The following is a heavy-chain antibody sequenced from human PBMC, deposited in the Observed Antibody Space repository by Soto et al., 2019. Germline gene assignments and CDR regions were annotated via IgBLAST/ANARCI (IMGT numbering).Heavy chain of an antibody. Sequence: PSETLSLTCTVSGGSISSDDHYWSWIRQPPGKGLEWIGHIYYSGGTYYNPSLKSRLTISVDTSKNQFSLKLSSVSAADTAVYFCAGDRSNSPDYFDYWGQGTLVTVSS. CDR1: GGSISSDDHY. D-gene: IGHD6-6*01. CDR3: AGDRSNSPDYFDY. V-gene: IGHV4-30-4*01. J-gene: IGHJ4*02. CDR2: IYYSGGT.